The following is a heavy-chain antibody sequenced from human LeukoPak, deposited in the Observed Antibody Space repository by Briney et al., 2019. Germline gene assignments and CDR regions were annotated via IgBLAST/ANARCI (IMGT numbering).Heavy chain of an antibody. D-gene: IGHD5-12*01. CDR1: GGSFSGYY. CDR3: ARARYSGYIGSYFDY. CDR2: INHSGST. V-gene: IGHV4-34*01. J-gene: IGHJ4*02. Sequence: SETLSLTCAVYGGSFSGYYWSWIRQPPGKGLEWIGEINHSGSTNYNPSLKSRVTISVDTSKNQFSLKLSSVTAADTAVYYCARARYSGYIGSYFDYWGQGTLVTVSS.